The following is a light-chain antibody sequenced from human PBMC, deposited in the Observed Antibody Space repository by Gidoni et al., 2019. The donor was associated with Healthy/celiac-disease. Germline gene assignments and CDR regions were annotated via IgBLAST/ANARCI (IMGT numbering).Light chain of an antibody. J-gene: IGLJ2*01. CDR1: SSDVGGYNY. V-gene: IGLV2-14*01. CDR3: SSYTSSSTVV. CDR2: EVS. Sequence: QSALTQPASVSGSPGQAITISCTGTSSDVGGYNYVSWYQQHPGKAPKLMLYEVSNRPSGVSNRFSGSPSGNTASLTISGLQAEDEADYSCSSYTSSSTVVFGGGTTLTVL.